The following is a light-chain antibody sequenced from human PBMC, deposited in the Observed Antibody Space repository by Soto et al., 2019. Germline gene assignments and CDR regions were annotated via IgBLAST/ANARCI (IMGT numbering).Light chain of an antibody. J-gene: IGKJ1*01. V-gene: IGKV3-15*01. CDR2: RAS. Sequence: EIVMTQSPATLSVSPGGRATLSCRASQISSDTLAWYQQKPGQAPRLLIDRASRGATGCPAMFSGSGSGTDFTLTSSSLHSEDFAVYSCQQYNNGTLTFGQGTKVEIK. CDR3: QQYNNGTLT. CDR1: QISSDT.